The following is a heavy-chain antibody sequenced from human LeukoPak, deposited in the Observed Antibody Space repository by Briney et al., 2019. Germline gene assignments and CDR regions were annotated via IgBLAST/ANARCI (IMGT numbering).Heavy chain of an antibody. Sequence: GASVKVSCKASGYTFTSYAMHWVRQAPGQRLEWMGWLNAGNGNTKYSQEFQGRITITRDTTASTAYMELSSLRSEDMAVYYCARNLGYCSGGSCTLAAFDIWGQGTMVTVSS. CDR2: LNAGNGNT. CDR3: ARNLGYCSGGSCTLAAFDI. D-gene: IGHD2-15*01. V-gene: IGHV1-3*03. CDR1: GYTFTSYA. J-gene: IGHJ3*02.